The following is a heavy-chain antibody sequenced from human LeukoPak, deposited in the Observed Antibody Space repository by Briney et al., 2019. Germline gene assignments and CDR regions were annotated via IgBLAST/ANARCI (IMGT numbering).Heavy chain of an antibody. Sequence: ASVKVSCKASGGTFSSYTISWVRQAPGQGLEWMGRIIPILGIANYAQKFQGRVTITADKSTSTAYMELSSLRSEDTAVYYCAASTYYYDSSGYYYVDYWGQGTLVIVSS. J-gene: IGHJ4*02. CDR3: AASTYYYDSSGYYYVDY. D-gene: IGHD3-22*01. CDR1: GGTFSSYT. CDR2: IIPILGIA. V-gene: IGHV1-69*02.